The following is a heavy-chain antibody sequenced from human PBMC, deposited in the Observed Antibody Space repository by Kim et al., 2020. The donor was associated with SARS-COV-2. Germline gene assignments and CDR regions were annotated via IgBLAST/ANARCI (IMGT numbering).Heavy chain of an antibody. J-gene: IGHJ4*02. CDR2: INSDGSST. CDR1: GFTFSSYR. CDR3: ARVSSDYGDYYFDY. V-gene: IGHV3-74*01. Sequence: GGSLRLSCAASGFTFSSYRMHWVRQAPGKGLVWVSRINSDGSSTSYADSVKGRFTISRDNAKNTLYLQMNSLRAEDTAVYYCARVSSDYGDYYFDYWGQGTLVTVSS. D-gene: IGHD4-17*01.